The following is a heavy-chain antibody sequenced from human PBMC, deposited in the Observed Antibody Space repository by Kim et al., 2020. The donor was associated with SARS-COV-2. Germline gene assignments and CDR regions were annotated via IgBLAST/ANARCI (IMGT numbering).Heavy chain of an antibody. J-gene: IGHJ4*02. V-gene: IGHV3-23*01. CDR3: ANLRYDSSGYWQYFDY. CDR1: GFTFSSYA. CDR2: ISGSGGST. D-gene: IGHD3-22*01. Sequence: GGSLRLSCAASGFTFSSYAMSWVRQAPGKGLEWVSAISGSGGSTYYADSVKGRFTISRDNSKNTLYLQMNSLRAEDTAVYYCANLRYDSSGYWQYFDYWGQGTLVTVSS.